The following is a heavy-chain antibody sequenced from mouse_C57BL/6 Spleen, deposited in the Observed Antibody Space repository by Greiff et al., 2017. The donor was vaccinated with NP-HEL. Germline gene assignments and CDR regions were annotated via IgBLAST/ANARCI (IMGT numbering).Heavy chain of an antibody. J-gene: IGHJ2*01. Sequence: EVQGVESGGGLVKPGGSLKLSCAASGFTFSSYTMSWVRQTPEKRLEWVATISGGGGNTYYPDSVKGRFTISRDNAKNTLYLQMSSLRSEDTALYYCARQGGYYGSSYYFDYWGQGTTLTVSS. V-gene: IGHV5-9*01. CDR1: GFTFSSYT. CDR2: ISGGGGNT. CDR3: ARQGGYYGSSYYFDY. D-gene: IGHD1-1*01.